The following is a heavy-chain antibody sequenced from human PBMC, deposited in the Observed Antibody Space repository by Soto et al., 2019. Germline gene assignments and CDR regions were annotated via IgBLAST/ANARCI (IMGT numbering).Heavy chain of an antibody. J-gene: IGHJ4*02. CDR3: ARLGYSSSAHYLDY. V-gene: IGHV4-59*01. CDR2: ISYSGDT. D-gene: IGHD6-6*01. CDR1: GGSISSYY. Sequence: KPSETLSLTCTVSGGSISSYYWTWIRQPPGKGLEWIGYISYSGDTNYDPSLKSRVTMSVDTSKNHFSLKLSSVTAADTAVYYCARLGYSSSAHYLDYWGQGTLVTVSS.